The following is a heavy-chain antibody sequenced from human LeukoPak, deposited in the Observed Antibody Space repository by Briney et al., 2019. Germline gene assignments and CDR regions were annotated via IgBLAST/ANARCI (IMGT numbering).Heavy chain of an antibody. CDR2: IWYDGSNK. V-gene: IGHV3-33*01. J-gene: IGHJ6*02. CDR3: ARDFYSYGMYYYGMDV. Sequence: GGSLRLSCAASGFSFNTYGMHWVRQAPGKGLEWVAVIWYDGSNKYYADSVKGRFTISRDNSKNTLYLQMNSLRAEDTAVYYCARDFYSYGMYYYGMDVWGQGTTVTVSS. D-gene: IGHD5-18*01. CDR1: GFSFNTYG.